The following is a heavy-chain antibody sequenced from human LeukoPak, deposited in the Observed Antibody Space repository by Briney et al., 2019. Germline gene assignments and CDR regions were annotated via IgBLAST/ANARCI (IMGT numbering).Heavy chain of an antibody. V-gene: IGHV1-2*02. D-gene: IGHD2-2*02. CDR2: IFPNTGGT. CDR1: VYSFTHYY. Sequence: ASVKVSCKASVYSFTHYYIHWVRQAPGQGLEWMGWIFPNTGGTKFAQKFQGRFTMTRDTSISTAYMELSSLRSDDTAIYYCARDFSQYTGYWGQGTLVTVSS. J-gene: IGHJ4*02. CDR3: ARDFSQYTGY.